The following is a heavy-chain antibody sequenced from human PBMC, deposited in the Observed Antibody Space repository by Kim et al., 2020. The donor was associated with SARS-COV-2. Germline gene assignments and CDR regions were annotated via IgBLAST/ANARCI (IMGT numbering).Heavy chain of an antibody. V-gene: IGHV4-59*13. D-gene: IGHD6-19*01. CDR3: ARGVPYSSGWYWDWFDP. Sequence: SETLSLTCTVSGGSISSYYWSWIWQPPGKGLEWIGYIYYSGSTNYNPSLKSRVTISVDTSKNQFSLKLSSVTAADTAVYYCARGVPYSSGWYWDWFDPWGQGTLVTVSS. CDR1: GGSISSYY. CDR2: IYYSGST. J-gene: IGHJ5*02.